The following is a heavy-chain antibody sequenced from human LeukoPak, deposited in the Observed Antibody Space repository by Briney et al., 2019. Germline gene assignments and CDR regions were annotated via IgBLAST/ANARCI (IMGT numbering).Heavy chain of an antibody. D-gene: IGHD3-22*01. Sequence: PSETLSPTCAVYGVSFSGYYWSWIRQPPEKALEWIGEINHSGSTNYNPSLKSRVTISVDTSKNQFSLKLSSVTAADTAVYYCARGRPYYYDSSGYYRNWFDPWGQGTLVTVSS. CDR3: ARGRPYYYDSSGYYRNWFDP. CDR2: INHSGST. J-gene: IGHJ5*02. V-gene: IGHV4-34*01. CDR1: GVSFSGYY.